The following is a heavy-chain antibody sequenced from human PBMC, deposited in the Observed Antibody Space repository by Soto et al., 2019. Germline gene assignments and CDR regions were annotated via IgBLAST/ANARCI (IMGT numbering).Heavy chain of an antibody. D-gene: IGHD3-10*01. Sequence: GGSLRLSCEASGFTFTIYWMSWVRQAPGKGLEWVANIHQDGSEEYFADSVRGRLTIFRDNARNSLYLQMHSLRAEDTAVYYCARQRAGAFESWGLGTLVTVSS. CDR2: IHQDGSEE. V-gene: IGHV3-7*03. CDR1: GFTFTIYW. CDR3: ARQRAGAFES. J-gene: IGHJ4*02.